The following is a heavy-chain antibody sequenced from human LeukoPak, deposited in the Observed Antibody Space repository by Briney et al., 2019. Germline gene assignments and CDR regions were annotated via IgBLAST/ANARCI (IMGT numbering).Heavy chain of an antibody. V-gene: IGHV4-34*01. Sequence: SETLSLTCAVYGGSFSGYYWSWIRQPPGKGLEWIGEINHSGSTNYNPSLKSRVTISVDTSKNQFSLKLSSVTAADAAVYYCARARNYYDSSGYSFLDYWGQGTLVTVSS. CDR1: GGSFSGYY. J-gene: IGHJ4*02. D-gene: IGHD3-22*01. CDR3: ARARNYYDSSGYSFLDY. CDR2: INHSGST.